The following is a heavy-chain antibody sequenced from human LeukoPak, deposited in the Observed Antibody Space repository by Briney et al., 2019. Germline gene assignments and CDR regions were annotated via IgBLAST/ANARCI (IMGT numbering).Heavy chain of an antibody. CDR3: ASDGGIAAAGYDY. J-gene: IGHJ4*02. CDR2: INPNSGRT. Sequence: GASVKVSCKASGYTFTGYYMHWVRQAPGQGLEWMGWINPNSGRTNYAQKFQGWVTMTRDTSISTAYMELSRLRSDDTAVYYCASDGGIAAAGYDYWGQGTLVTVSS. V-gene: IGHV1-2*04. CDR1: GYTFTGYY. D-gene: IGHD6-13*01.